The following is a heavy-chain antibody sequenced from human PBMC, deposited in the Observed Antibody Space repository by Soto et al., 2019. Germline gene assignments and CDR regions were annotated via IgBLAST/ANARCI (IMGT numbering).Heavy chain of an antibody. CDR1: GFTFTNYA. D-gene: IGHD4-4*01. V-gene: IGHV3-23*01. CDR3: AKDRDDYRNYVFDY. Sequence: EVQLLESGGGLVQPGGSLRLSCAASGFTFTNYAMTWVRQAPGEGLEWVAISSGSGSGGSTNYADSGKGRFTISRDNSKHTLYLQMNSLRVEDTAVYYCAKDRDDYRNYVFDYWGQGTLVTVSS. CDR2: SSGSGSGGST. J-gene: IGHJ4*02.